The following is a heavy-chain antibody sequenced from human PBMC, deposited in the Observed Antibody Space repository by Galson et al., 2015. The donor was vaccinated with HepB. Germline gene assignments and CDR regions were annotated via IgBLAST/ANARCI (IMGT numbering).Heavy chain of an antibody. J-gene: IGHJ6*02. CDR3: AKGNSGSRYSAMDV. CDR2: ISYDGSSK. CDR1: GFAFSSYG. Sequence: SLRLSCAASGFAFSSYGMHWVRQAPGKGLEWVAVISYDGSSKYYADSVKGRFTISRDNSNNTLFLQMNSLRAEDTAIYYCAKGNSGSRYSAMDVWGQGTTVTVSS. V-gene: IGHV3-30*18. D-gene: IGHD1-26*01.